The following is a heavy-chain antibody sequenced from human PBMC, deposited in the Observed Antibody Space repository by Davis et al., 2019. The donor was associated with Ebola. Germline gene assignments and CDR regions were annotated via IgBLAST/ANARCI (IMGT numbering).Heavy chain of an antibody. CDR1: GFSLSTTGVG. CDR3: ALPRDCSSTSCAGWFDP. D-gene: IGHD2-2*01. CDR2: IYWDDDK. V-gene: IGHV2-5*02. J-gene: IGHJ5*02. Sequence: SGPTLVKPTQTLTLTCTFSGFSLSTTGVGVGWIRQPPGKALEWLALIYWDDDKRYSTSLKTRLTISKDTSKNQVVLTMTNMDPVDTATYYCALPRDCSSTSCAGWFDPWGQGTLVTVSS.